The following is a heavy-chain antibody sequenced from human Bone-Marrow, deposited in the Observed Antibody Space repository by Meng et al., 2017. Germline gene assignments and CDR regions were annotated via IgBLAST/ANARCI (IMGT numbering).Heavy chain of an antibody. D-gene: IGHD6-13*01. CDR3: ARYRYSSSWYFDSYDY. V-gene: IGHV1-46*01. J-gene: IGHJ4*02. CDR1: GYTFTSYY. Sequence: ASVKVSCKASGYTFTSYYMHWVRQAPGQGLEWMGIINPSGGSTSYAQKFQGRVTMTRDTSTSTVYMELSRLRYEDTAVYYCARYRYSSSWYFDSYDYWGQGTLVTVSS. CDR2: INPSGGST.